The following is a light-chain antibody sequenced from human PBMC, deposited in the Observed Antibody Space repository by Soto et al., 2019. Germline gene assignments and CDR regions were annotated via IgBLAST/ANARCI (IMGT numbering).Light chain of an antibody. V-gene: IGLV2-14*03. CDR2: DVS. CDR3: SSYSSSSTLMM. CDR1: TSDIGAYNY. Sequence: QSALAQAASVSGSPGQSITISCTGTTSDIGAYNYVSWYQHHPGKAPKVMIYDVSNRPPGVSIRFSGSKSGTTASLTISGLRAEDEADYYCSSYSSSSTLMMYGGGTKLTVL. J-gene: IGLJ3*02.